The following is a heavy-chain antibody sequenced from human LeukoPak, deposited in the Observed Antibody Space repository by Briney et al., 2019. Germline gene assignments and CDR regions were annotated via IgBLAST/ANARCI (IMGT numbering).Heavy chain of an antibody. Sequence: GGSLRLSCAASGFTFSSYAMSRVRQAPGKGLEWVSAISGSGGSTYYADSVKGRFTISRDNSKNTLYLQMNSLRAEDTAVYYCAKDHGDSSSYPFDYWGQGTLVTVSS. J-gene: IGHJ4*02. CDR2: ISGSGGST. CDR3: AKDHGDSSSYPFDY. V-gene: IGHV3-23*01. D-gene: IGHD6-13*01. CDR1: GFTFSSYA.